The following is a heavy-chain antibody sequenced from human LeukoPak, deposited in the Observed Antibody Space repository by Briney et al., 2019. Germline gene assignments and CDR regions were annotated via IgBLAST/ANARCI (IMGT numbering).Heavy chain of an antibody. V-gene: IGHV4-34*01. J-gene: IGHJ4*02. CDR1: GGSFSGYY. D-gene: IGHD6-6*01. CDR3: ARPLGGSSNPYFDY. CDR2: INHSGST. Sequence: SETLSLTCAVYGGSFSGYYWSWIRQPPGKGLEWIGEINHSGSTNYNPSLKSRVTISVDTSKNQFSLKLSSVTAADTAVYYCARPLGGSSNPYFDYWGQGTLVTVSS.